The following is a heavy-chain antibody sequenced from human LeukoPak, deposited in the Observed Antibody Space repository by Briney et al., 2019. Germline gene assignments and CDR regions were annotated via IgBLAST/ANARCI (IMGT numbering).Heavy chain of an antibody. J-gene: IGHJ3*02. V-gene: IGHV3-9*03. Sequence: GGSLRLSCAASGFTFDDYAMHWVRQAPGKGLEWVSGISWNSGSIGYADSVKGRFTISRDNAKNSLYLQMNSLRAEDMALYYCSSRSLFGAFDIWGQGTMVPVSS. CDR2: ISWNSGSI. D-gene: IGHD3-10*01. CDR3: SSRSLFGAFDI. CDR1: GFTFDDYA.